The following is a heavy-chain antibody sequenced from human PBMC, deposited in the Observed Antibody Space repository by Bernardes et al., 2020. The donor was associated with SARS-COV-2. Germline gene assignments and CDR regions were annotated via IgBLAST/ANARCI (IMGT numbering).Heavy chain of an antibody. CDR1: GYTFTSYV. D-gene: IGHD1-26*01. CDR2: ISSYNGNT. J-gene: IGHJ4*02. CDR3: AREGLSGSYYPFDD. Sequence: ASVKVSCKASGYTFTSYVIIWVRQAPGQGLEWMGWISSYNGNTNYAQKLQGRVTMTTDTSTSTAYMELRSLRSDDTAVYYCAREGLSGSYYPFDDWGQGTLGTVSS. V-gene: IGHV1-18*01.